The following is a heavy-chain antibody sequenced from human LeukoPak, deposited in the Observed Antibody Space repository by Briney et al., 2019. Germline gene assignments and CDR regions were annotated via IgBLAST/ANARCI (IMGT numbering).Heavy chain of an antibody. J-gene: IGHJ4*02. D-gene: IGHD6-19*01. CDR2: VSAGGDNT. Sequence: GGSLRLSCAASGFTFSSYAMSWVRQAPGKGLEWVSAVSAGGDNTYYAESVKGRFTISRDNSKNTVYLQMTSVPAEDTARYYCAKKRTPVAGTNYFDYWGQGILVTVSS. CDR3: AKKRTPVAGTNYFDY. V-gene: IGHV3-23*01. CDR1: GFTFSSYA.